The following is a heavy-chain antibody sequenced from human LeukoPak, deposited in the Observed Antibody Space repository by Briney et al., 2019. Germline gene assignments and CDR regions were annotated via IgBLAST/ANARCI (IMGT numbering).Heavy chain of an antibody. V-gene: IGHV4-34*01. D-gene: IGHD3-22*01. CDR3: ARGQVEYYYDSRGNWFDP. J-gene: IGHJ5*02. CDR2: INHSGST. CDR1: VGSFSCYY. Sequence: PSETLSLTCAVYVGSFSCYYWSWIRQPPGKGLEWIGEINHSGSTNYNPSLKSRVTISVDTSTNQFSLKLSSVTAADTAVYYCARGQVEYYYDSRGNWFDPWGPGTLVTVSS.